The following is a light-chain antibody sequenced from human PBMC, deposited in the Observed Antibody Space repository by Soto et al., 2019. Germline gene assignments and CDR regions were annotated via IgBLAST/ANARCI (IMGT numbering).Light chain of an antibody. CDR1: QSVNSN. CDR3: QQYENSPRT. V-gene: IGKV3-20*01. CDR2: GAS. Sequence: EIVLTQSPGTLSLSPGERAPLSCRASQSVNSNLAWYQQRPGQRPRVLMYGASSRATGIPDRFSGSGSGTDFTLTISRLEPEDFAVYYCQQYENSPRTFGQGTKVEIK. J-gene: IGKJ1*01.